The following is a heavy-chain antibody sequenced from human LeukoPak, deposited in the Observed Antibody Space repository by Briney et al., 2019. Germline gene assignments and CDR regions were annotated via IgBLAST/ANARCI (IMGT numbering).Heavy chain of an antibody. CDR1: GFTFSSYW. V-gene: IGHV3-7*01. CDR2: IKQDGSEK. J-gene: IGHJ4*02. D-gene: IGHD1-26*01. CDR3: ARLPGIVGATGRSYVDY. Sequence: GGSLRLSCAASGFTFSSYWMSWVRQAPGKGLEWVANIKQDGSEKYYVDSVKGRFTISRDNAKNSLYLQMNSLRAEDTAVYYCARLPGIVGATGRSYVDYWGQGTLVTVSS.